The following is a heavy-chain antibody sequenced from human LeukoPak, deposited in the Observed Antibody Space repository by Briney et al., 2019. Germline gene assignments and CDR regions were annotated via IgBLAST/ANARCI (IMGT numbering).Heavy chain of an antibody. J-gene: IGHJ3*02. CDR1: GGSISSYY. V-gene: IGHV4-4*07. D-gene: IGHD1-26*01. CDR2: IYTSGST. CDR3: ARPISPGAADAFDI. Sequence: PSETLSLTCTVSGGSISSYYWSWIRQPAGKGLEWIGRIYTSGSTNYNPSLKSRVTMSVDTSKNQFSLKLSSVTAADTAVYYCARPISPGAADAFDIWAKGQWSPSLQ.